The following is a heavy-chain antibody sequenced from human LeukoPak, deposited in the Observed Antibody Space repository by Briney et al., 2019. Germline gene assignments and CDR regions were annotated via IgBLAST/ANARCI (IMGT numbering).Heavy chain of an antibody. Sequence: GESLKISCKTSGYSFTSYWIGWVRQMPGKGLEWMGIIYPGDSDTTYSPSFRGQVTISADKSISTAYLQWSGLKASDTAMYYCARTAQYKWFDPWGQGTLVTVSS. V-gene: IGHV5-51*01. CDR3: ARTAQYKWFDP. D-gene: IGHD5-18*01. CDR2: IYPGDSDT. J-gene: IGHJ5*02. CDR1: GYSFTSYW.